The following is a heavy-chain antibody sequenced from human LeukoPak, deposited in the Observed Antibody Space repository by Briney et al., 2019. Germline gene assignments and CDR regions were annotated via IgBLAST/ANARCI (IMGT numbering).Heavy chain of an antibody. V-gene: IGHV1-18*01. J-gene: IGHJ4*02. D-gene: IGHD2-15*01. CDR1: GYTFIDYG. Sequence: ASVKVSCKASGYTFIDYGVSWVRQAPGQGLEWMGWISTYNGHTYYAQKLQGRVTMTTDTSTSTAYMELRSLRSDDTAVYYCARDLRVAIDYWGQGTLVTVSS. CDR3: ARDLRVAIDY. CDR2: ISTYNGHT.